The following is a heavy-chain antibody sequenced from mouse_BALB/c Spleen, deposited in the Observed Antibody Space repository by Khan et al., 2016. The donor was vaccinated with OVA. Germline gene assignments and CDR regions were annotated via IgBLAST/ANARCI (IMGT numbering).Heavy chain of an antibody. CDR2: IWWDDDK. CDR3: VRGVWLRDYAMDY. CDR1: GFSLSSSGMG. V-gene: IGHV8-12*01. J-gene: IGHJ4*01. Sequence: QVTLKESGPGILQPSQTLSLTCSFSGFSLSSSGMGVGWIRQPSGKGLEWLAHIWWDDDKRYNPALKSRLTISKDTSSNPVFLKIASRDPAGSATYYCVRGVWLRDYAMDYWGQGTSVTVSS. D-gene: IGHD2-2*01.